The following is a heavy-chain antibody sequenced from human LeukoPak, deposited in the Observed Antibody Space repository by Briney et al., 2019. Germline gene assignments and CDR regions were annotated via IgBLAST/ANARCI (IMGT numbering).Heavy chain of an antibody. CDR3: NAFDI. CDR1: GGSISSSSYY. CDR2: IYYSGST. J-gene: IGHJ3*02. Sequence: SETLSLTCTVSGGSISSSSYYWSWIRQPPGKGLEWIGYIYYSGSTNYNPSLKSRVTISVDTSKNQFSLKLSSVTAADTAVYYCNAFDIWGQGTMVTVSS. V-gene: IGHV4-61*01.